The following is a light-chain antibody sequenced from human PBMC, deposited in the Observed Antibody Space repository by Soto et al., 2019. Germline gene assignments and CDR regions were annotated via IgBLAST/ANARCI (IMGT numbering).Light chain of an antibody. Sequence: QAVVTQEPSLTVSPGGTVTLTCDSSTGAVTNGHFPYWFQQKPGQAPTTLIYDTDNKHSWTPARFSGSLLGGKAALTLSGAQPEDEADYYCLLSYPGVNVVFGGGTQLTVL. V-gene: IGLV7-46*01. CDR3: LLSYPGVNVV. CDR2: DTD. J-gene: IGLJ2*01. CDR1: TGAVTNGHF.